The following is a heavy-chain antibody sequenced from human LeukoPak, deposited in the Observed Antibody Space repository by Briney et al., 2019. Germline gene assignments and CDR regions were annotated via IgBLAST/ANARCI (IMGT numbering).Heavy chain of an antibody. Sequence: GASLKISCQGSGYSFTSYWIGWVRQMPGKGLEWMGIIYPGDSDTRYSPSFQGQVTISADKSISTAYLQWSSLKASDTAMYYCARGKAANGPEDDSGYYFDYWGQGTLVTVSS. J-gene: IGHJ4*02. V-gene: IGHV5-51*01. CDR2: IYPGDSDT. CDR1: GYSFTSYW. D-gene: IGHD3-10*01. CDR3: ARGKAANGPEDDSGYYFDY.